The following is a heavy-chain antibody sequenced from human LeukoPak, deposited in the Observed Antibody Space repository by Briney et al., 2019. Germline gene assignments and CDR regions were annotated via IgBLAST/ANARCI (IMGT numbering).Heavy chain of an antibody. D-gene: IGHD5-12*01. J-gene: IGHJ3*02. Sequence: QPGGSLRLSCAASGFTFSSYWMHRVRQAPGKGLVWVSRINTAGSSTTYADSVKGRFTISRDNSKNTLYLQMNSLRAEDTAVYYCARCHHSGYDWRDAFDIWGQGTMVTVSS. CDR2: INTAGSST. V-gene: IGHV3-74*01. CDR1: GFTFSSYW. CDR3: ARCHHSGYDWRDAFDI.